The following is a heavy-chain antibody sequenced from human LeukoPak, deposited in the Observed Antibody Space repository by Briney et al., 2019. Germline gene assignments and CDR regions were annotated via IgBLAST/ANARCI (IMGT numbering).Heavy chain of an antibody. CDR2: INHSGST. J-gene: IGHJ3*02. CDR3: ARGPVRYCSGGSCYSKAFDI. Sequence: SETLSLTCAVYGGSFSGYYWSWIRQPPGKGLEWIGEINHSGSTNYNPSRKSRVTISVDTSKNQFSLKLSSVTAADTAVYYCARGPVRYCSGGSCYSKAFDIWGQGTMVTVSS. V-gene: IGHV4-34*01. D-gene: IGHD2-15*01. CDR1: GGSFSGYY.